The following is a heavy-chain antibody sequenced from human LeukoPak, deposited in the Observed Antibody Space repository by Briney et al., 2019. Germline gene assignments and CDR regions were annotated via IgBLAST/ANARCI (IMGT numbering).Heavy chain of an antibody. V-gene: IGHV3-30*02. CDR1: GFTFSSYG. CDR3: ARDNDSRDPPHFDY. J-gene: IGHJ4*02. CDR2: IRHDGSNK. D-gene: IGHD3-16*01. Sequence: GGSLRLSCAASGFTFSSYGMHWVRQAPGKGLEWVAFIRHDGSNKNYADSVKGRFTISRDNSKNTLYLQMNSPRAEDTAVYYCARDNDSRDPPHFDYWGQGTLVTVSS.